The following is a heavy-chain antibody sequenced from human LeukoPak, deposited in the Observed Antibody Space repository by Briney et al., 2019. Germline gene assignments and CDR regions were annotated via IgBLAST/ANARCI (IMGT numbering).Heavy chain of an antibody. J-gene: IGHJ3*02. CDR2: IYYSGST. V-gene: IGHV4-59*01. CDR3: AGTSYGDSSGYYYNRSEAFDS. CDR1: GVSISSYD. Sequence: PSETLCLTCTVSGVSISSYDWSWVRQPPGKGLEWVGYIYYSGSTNYNPSLKRRVTISANTYENHFSLKLRSVTGADAAVCYCAGTSYGDSSGYYYNRSEAFDSWGQGTMVTASS. D-gene: IGHD3-22*01.